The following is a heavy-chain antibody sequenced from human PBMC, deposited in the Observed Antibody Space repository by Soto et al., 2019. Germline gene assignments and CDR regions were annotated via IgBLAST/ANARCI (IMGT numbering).Heavy chain of an antibody. D-gene: IGHD6-13*01. J-gene: IGHJ6*02. V-gene: IGHV4-39*01. CDR3: ARRQQLALYYYGMDV. CDR2: IYYSGST. CDR1: GGSISSSSYY. Sequence: QLQLQESGPGLVKPSETLSLTCTVSGGSISSSSYYWGWIRQPPGKGLEWIGSIYYSGSTYYNPSRKSRVTISVDTSKNQSSRKLSSVTAADTGVYYCARRQQLALYYYGMDVWGQGTTVTVSS.